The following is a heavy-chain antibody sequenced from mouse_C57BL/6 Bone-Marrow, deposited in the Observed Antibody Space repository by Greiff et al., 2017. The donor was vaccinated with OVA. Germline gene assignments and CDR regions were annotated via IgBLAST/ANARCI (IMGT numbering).Heavy chain of an antibody. CDR1: GYAFTNYL. Sequence: VQLQQSGAELVRPGTSVKVSCKASGYAFTNYLIEWVKQRPGQGLEWIGVINPGSGGTNYNEKFKGKATLTADKSSSTAYMQLSSLTSEDSAVYFCARDYPLAYWGQGTLVTVSA. CDR2: INPGSGGT. V-gene: IGHV1-54*01. D-gene: IGHD5-5*01. J-gene: IGHJ3*01. CDR3: ARDYPLAY.